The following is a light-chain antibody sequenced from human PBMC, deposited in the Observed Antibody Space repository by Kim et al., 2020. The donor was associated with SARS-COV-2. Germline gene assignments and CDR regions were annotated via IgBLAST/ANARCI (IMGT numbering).Light chain of an antibody. V-gene: IGKV3-15*01. CDR1: QSVSSN. CDR2: GTS. CDR3: QQYNSWPLT. Sequence: ENVLTQSPGTLSLSPGERATLSCRASQSVSSNLAWYQQNPGQAPRLLIYGTSTRATGIPARFSGSGSGTEFTLTISSLQSEDFAVYFCQQYNSWPLTFGGGTKVDIK. J-gene: IGKJ4*01.